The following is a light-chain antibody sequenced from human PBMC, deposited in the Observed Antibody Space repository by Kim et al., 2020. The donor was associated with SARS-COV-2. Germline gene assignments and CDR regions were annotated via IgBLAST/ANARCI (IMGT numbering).Light chain of an antibody. J-gene: IGKJ4*01. V-gene: IGKV1-39*01. CDR2: RAS. CDR1: QNINTY. CDR3: QQSDNIPPLT. Sequence: DIQMTQSPSSLSASVGDRITITCRASQNINTYLNWYQQKPGKAPRLLISRASSLQSGVPSRFSGSGSGTDFTLTISSLQPDDFATYFCQQSDNIPPLTFGGGTKVDIK.